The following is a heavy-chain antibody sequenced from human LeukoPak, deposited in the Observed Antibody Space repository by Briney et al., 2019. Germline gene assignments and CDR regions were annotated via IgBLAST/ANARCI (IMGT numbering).Heavy chain of an antibody. V-gene: IGHV4-4*07. J-gene: IGHJ3*02. CDR3: ARDGPNYYDSSGYYARGTFDI. CDR1: GGSISNYY. D-gene: IGHD3-22*01. CDR2: IYTSGST. Sequence: SETLSLTCTVSGGSISNYYWSWIRQPAGKGLEWIGHIYTSGSTNYNPSLKSRVTMSVDTSKNQFSLKLSSVTAADTAVYYCARDGPNYYDSSGYYARGTFDIRGQGTMVTVSS.